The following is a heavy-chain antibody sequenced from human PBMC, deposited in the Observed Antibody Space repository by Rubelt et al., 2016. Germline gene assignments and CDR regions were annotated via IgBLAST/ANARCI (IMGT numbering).Heavy chain of an antibody. CDR3: AKDYRPGHDNSDYSRA. D-gene: IGHD4-11*01. V-gene: IGHV3-30*02. Sequence: VQLVESGGGLVQPGGSLRLSCAASGFTFSSYAMSWVRQAPGKGLEWVAFIRYDGSTKYYADSVKGRFTISRDNSKNSLYVQMNSLRVEDTAVYYCAKDYRPGHDNSDYSRAWGQGTLVTVSS. CDR1: GFTFSSYA. CDR2: IRYDGSTK. J-gene: IGHJ5*02.